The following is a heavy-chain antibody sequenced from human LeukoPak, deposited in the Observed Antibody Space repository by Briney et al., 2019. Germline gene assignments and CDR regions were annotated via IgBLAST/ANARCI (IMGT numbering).Heavy chain of an antibody. D-gene: IGHD1-14*01. CDR3: ATETIGRHYDY. Sequence: GGSLRLSCAASGFTFSSCGSNWVRQAPGKGLEWVSSIGPTGTDRYYADAVRGRFPISRDNAKNSMYLQMDSRRDEDTAVYYCATETIGRHYDYWGQGTLLTVSS. CDR2: IGPTGTDR. J-gene: IGHJ4*02. CDR1: GFTFSSCG. V-gene: IGHV3-21*01.